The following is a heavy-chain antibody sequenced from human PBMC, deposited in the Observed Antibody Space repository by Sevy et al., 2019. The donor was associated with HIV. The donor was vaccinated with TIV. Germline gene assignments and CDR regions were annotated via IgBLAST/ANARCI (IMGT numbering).Heavy chain of an antibody. CDR2: SSYDGHTN. J-gene: IGHJ6*02. D-gene: IGHD4-4*01. Sequence: GGSLRLSCIASGFSFSNFGMHWVRQAPGKGLEWVAISSYDGHTNYFADSVKGRFTISRDNSKNTLYLQMNSLRVQDTAVYYCAKDLLQLTIKELAQDYYYGMDVWGQGTTVTVSS. CDR3: AKDLLQLTIKELAQDYYYGMDV. V-gene: IGHV3-30*18. CDR1: GFSFSNFG.